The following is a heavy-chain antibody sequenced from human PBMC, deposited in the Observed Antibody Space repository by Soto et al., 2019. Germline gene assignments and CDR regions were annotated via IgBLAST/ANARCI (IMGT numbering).Heavy chain of an antibody. CDR3: ARDVRFGELFFYGMDV. V-gene: IGHV4-30-4*01. CDR1: GGCISSGDYY. Sequence: PSETLSLTCTFCGGCISSGDYYWSLIRQPPGKGLEWIGYIYYSGSTYYNTSLKSRVTISVDTSKNQFSLKLSSVTAADSAVYYCARDVRFGELFFYGMDVWGQGTTDTVSS. J-gene: IGHJ6*02. CDR2: IYYSGST. D-gene: IGHD3-10*01.